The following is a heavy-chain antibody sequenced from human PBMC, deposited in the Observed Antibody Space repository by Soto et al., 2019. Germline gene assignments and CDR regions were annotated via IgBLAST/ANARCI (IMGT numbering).Heavy chain of an antibody. CDR3: AGPPGIATAGQFEY. CDR2: VSAYNCYK. Sequence: GASVKVSCKASGYTFTSYGISWVRQAPGQGLELVGLVSAYNCYKNYAQKVQGRVNITKDTFTRKAFMGLRSLRSDDTAVFFCAGPPGIATAGQFEYLGQGTLVTVSS. CDR1: GYTFTSYG. D-gene: IGHD6-13*01. J-gene: IGHJ4*02. V-gene: IGHV1-18*01.